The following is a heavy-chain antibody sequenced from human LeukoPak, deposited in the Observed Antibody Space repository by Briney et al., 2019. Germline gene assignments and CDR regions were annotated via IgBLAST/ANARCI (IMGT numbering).Heavy chain of an antibody. Sequence: ASVKVSCKASGYTFTSYGISWVRQAPGQGLEWMGWISAYNGNTNYAQKLQGRVTMTTNTSTSTAYMELRSLRSDDTAVYYCARAEDCTNGVCYTSIDYWGQGTLVTVPS. V-gene: IGHV1-18*01. J-gene: IGHJ4*02. CDR3: ARAEDCTNGVCYTSIDY. CDR2: ISAYNGNT. D-gene: IGHD2-8*01. CDR1: GYTFTSYG.